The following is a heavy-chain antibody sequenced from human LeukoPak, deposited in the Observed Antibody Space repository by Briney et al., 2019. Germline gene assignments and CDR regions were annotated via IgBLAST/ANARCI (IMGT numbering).Heavy chain of an antibody. Sequence: PSETLSLTCAVYGGSFSGYYWSWIRQPPGKGLEWIGEINHSGSTNYNPSLKSRVTISVDTSKNQFSLKLSSVTAADTAVYYCARRRWGIAAARIYFDYWGQGTLVTVSS. V-gene: IGHV4-34*01. CDR3: ARRRWGIAAARIYFDY. D-gene: IGHD6-13*01. CDR1: GGSFSGYY. J-gene: IGHJ4*02. CDR2: INHSGST.